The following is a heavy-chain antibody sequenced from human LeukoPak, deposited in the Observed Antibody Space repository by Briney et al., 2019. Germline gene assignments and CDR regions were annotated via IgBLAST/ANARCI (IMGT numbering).Heavy chain of an antibody. J-gene: IGHJ6*03. CDR2: IIPIFGTA. Sequence: ASVKVSCKASGGTFISYAINWVRQAPGQGLEWMGGIIPIFGTANYAQKFQGRVTITADESTSTAYMELSSLRSEDTAVYYCARTNSGSYYYYYMDVWGKGTTVSVSS. V-gene: IGHV1-69*13. CDR3: ARTNSGSYYYYYMDV. CDR1: GGTFISYA. D-gene: IGHD1-26*01.